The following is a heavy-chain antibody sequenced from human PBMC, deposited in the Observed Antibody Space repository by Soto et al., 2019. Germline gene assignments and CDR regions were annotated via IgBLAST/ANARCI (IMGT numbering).Heavy chain of an antibody. J-gene: IGHJ6*02. CDR2: IYYSGST. CDR3: ARQIPGPYYYYGMDV. Sequence: PSETLSLTCTVSGGSISSSTHYWGWIRQPPGKGLEWIGTIYYSGSTYYNPSLKSRVTISVDTSKHQFSLKLSSVTAADTAVYYCARQIPGPYYYYGMDVWGQGTTVTVSS. CDR1: GGSISSSTHY. V-gene: IGHV4-39*01.